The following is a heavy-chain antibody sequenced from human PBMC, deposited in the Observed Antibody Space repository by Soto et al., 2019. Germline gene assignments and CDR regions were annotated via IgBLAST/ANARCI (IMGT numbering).Heavy chain of an antibody. CDR2: FSSSSSTI. CDR1: GFTFSTFT. Sequence: EVQLVESGGGLVQPGGSLRLSCAASGFTFSTFTMSWVRQAPGKGLEWVSYFSSSSSTIYYADSVKGRFTISRDNAKNSLYLQMNSLRDEDTAVYYCARDESSGYYVRTFDYWGQGTLFTVSS. V-gene: IGHV3-48*02. J-gene: IGHJ4*02. CDR3: ARDESSGYYVRTFDY. D-gene: IGHD3-22*01.